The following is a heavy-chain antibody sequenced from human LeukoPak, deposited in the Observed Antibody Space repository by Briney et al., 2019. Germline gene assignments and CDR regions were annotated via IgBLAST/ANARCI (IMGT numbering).Heavy chain of an antibody. D-gene: IGHD1-26*01. CDR3: AKVNRYSGSPGYFDY. CDR2: ISGSGGST. J-gene: IGHJ4*02. Sequence: GGSLRLSCAASGFTFSSYAMSWVRQAPGKGLESVSAISGSGGSTYYADSVKGRFTISRDNSKNTLYLQMNSLRAEDTAVYYCAKVNRYSGSPGYFDYWGQGTPVTVSS. CDR1: GFTFSSYA. V-gene: IGHV3-23*01.